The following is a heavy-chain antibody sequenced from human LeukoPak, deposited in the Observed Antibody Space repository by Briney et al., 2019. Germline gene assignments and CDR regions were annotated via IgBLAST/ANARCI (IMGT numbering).Heavy chain of an antibody. CDR2: INPNSGGT. D-gene: IGHD2-2*02. CDR3: ARGTVVPAAIRTAADYYYYGMDV. Sequence: GASVKVSCKASRYTFTGYYMHWVRQAPGQGLEWMGRINPNSGGTNYAQKYQGRVTMTRDTSISTAYMELSRLRSDDTAVYYCARGTVVPAAIRTAADYYYYGMDVWGQGTTVTVSS. CDR1: RYTFTGYY. J-gene: IGHJ6*02. V-gene: IGHV1-2*06.